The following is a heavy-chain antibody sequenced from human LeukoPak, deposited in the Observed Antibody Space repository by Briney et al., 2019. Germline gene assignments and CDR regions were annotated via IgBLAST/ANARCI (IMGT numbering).Heavy chain of an antibody. Sequence: ASLKVSCTASGYTFTGYSMHWVRQAPGQGLEWMGWINPNGGGTNYAQTFKGRFIMTRDTSISTSYMELSRLRSDDTAVYYCARELAAVAGNARLYMDVWGKGTTVTVSS. D-gene: IGHD6-19*01. CDR1: GYTFTGYS. CDR3: ARELAAVAGNARLYMDV. J-gene: IGHJ6*03. CDR2: INPNGGGT. V-gene: IGHV1-2*02.